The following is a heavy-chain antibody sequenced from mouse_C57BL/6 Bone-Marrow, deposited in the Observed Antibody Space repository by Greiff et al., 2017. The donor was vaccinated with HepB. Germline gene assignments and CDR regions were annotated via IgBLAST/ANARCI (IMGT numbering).Heavy chain of an antibody. V-gene: IGHV5-16*02. CDR3: ARQGGDYDGWFAY. D-gene: IGHD2-4*01. CDR1: GFTFSDYY. CDR2: INYDGSST. J-gene: IGHJ3*01. Sequence: EVKLVESEGGLVQPGSSMKLSCTASGFTFSDYYMAWVRQVPEKGLEWVANINYDGSSTYYLDSLKSRFIISRDNAKNILYLQMSSLKSEDTAMYYCARQGGDYDGWFAYWGQGTLVTVSA.